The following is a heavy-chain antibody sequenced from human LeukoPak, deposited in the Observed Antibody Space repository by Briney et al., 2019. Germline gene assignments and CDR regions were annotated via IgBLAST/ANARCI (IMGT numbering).Heavy chain of an antibody. J-gene: IGHJ4*02. V-gene: IGHV3-48*02. Sequence: GGSLRLSCAASGFTFSSYAMNWVRQAPGKGLEWVAYISSSSSTVYYADSVKGRLTISRDNAEKSLYVQMNSLRDEDTAVYYCVKYYHDSSGYSHFDYWGQGTLVTVSS. CDR3: VKYYHDSSGYSHFDY. CDR1: GFTFSSYA. CDR2: ISSSSSTV. D-gene: IGHD3-22*01.